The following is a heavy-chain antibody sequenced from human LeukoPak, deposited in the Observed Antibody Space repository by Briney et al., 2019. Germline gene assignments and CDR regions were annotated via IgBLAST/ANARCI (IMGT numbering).Heavy chain of an antibody. CDR1: GYSFSSGFF. J-gene: IGHJ5*02. D-gene: IGHD6-19*01. Sequence: SETLPLTCTVSGYSFSSGFFWGWIRQPPGKGLEWIGSLYHTGTTYNNPSLKSRVTMSLDTSKNQFSLKMTSVTAADTAVYYCARDKDLAVVANWFDPWGQGTLVIVSS. CDR2: LYHTGTT. V-gene: IGHV4-38-2*02. CDR3: ARDKDLAVVANWFDP.